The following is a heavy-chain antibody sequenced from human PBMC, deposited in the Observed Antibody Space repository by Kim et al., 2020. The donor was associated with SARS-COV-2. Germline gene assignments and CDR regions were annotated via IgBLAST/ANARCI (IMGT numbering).Heavy chain of an antibody. Sequence: GGSLRLSCAASGFTFSSYGMHWVRQAPGKGLEWVAVIWYDGSNKYYADSVKGRFTISRDNSKNTLYLQMNSLRAEDTAVYYCATAWAADSPPHFDYWGQGTLVTVSS. J-gene: IGHJ4*02. D-gene: IGHD2-15*01. CDR2: IWYDGSNK. V-gene: IGHV3-33*01. CDR1: GFTFSSYG. CDR3: ATAWAADSPPHFDY.